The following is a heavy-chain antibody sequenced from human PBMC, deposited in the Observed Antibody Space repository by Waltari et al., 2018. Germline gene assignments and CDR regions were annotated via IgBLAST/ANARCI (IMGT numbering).Heavy chain of an antibody. J-gene: IGHJ4*02. CDR3: ASGPYSSSTPYFDY. CDR2: ISYDGSNK. Sequence: QVQLVECGGGVVQPGRSLRLSCAASGFTFSSYAMHWVRQAPGKGLEWVAVISYDGSNKYYADSVKDRFTISRDNSKNTLYLQMNSLRAEDTAVYYCASGPYSSSTPYFDYWGQGTLVTVSS. CDR1: GFTFSSYA. V-gene: IGHV3-30-3*01. D-gene: IGHD6-6*01.